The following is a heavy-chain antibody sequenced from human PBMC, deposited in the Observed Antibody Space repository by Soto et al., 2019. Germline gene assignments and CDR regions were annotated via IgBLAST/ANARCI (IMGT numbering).Heavy chain of an antibody. Sequence: QLQLQESGPGLVKPAETLSLKCAVSGGSVSSGNYFWGWIRQPRGKGLEWIGNIYYNGDTYYSPSPKSRRTMSVDTAQSQFSLRLTSVPAAETAVYYCARRPITTWNQGHAFDLWGQRTLVTVSS. CDR2: IYYNGDT. D-gene: IGHD3-22*01. V-gene: IGHV4-39*01. J-gene: IGHJ3*01. CDR1: GGSVSSGNYF. CDR3: ARRPITTWNQGHAFDL.